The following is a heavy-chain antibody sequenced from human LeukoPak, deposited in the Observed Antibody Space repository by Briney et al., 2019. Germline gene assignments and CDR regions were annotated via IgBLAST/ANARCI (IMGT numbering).Heavy chain of an antibody. CDR2: IYYSGST. CDR1: GGSFSGYY. V-gene: IGHV4-59*08. D-gene: IGHD3-9*01. Sequence: PSETLSLTCAVYGGSFSGYYWSWIRQPPGKGLEWIGYIYYSGSTNYNPSLKSRVTISVDTSKNQFSLKLSSVTAADTAVYYCARHGGGYFDWLSYSWFDYWGQGTLVTVSS. J-gene: IGHJ4*02. CDR3: ARHGGGYFDWLSYSWFDY.